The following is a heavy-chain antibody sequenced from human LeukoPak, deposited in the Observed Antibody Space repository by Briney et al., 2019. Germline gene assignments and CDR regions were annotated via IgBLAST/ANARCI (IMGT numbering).Heavy chain of an antibody. J-gene: IGHJ4*02. D-gene: IGHD2-2*01. Sequence: QSGGSLRLSCAASGFTFSSYGMSWVRQAPGKGLEWVSAISGSGGSTYYADSVKGRFTISRDNSKNTLYLQMNSLRAEDTAVYYCANSFLEGVVVVPAATALDYWGQGTLVTVSS. CDR1: GFTFSSYG. CDR2: ISGSGGST. CDR3: ANSFLEGVVVVPAATALDY. V-gene: IGHV3-23*01.